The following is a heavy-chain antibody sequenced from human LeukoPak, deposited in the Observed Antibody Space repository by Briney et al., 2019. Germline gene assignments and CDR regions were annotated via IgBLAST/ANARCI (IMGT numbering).Heavy chain of an antibody. CDR2: IYYSGST. D-gene: IGHD2-8*02. Sequence: SETLSLTCTVSGGSNSSYYWSWIRQPPGKGLEWIGHIYYSGSTNYNPSLKSRVTISVDTSKNQFSLKLSSVTAADTAVYYCAGQYCTGGVCYSTLQADWFDPWGQGTLVTVSS. CDR3: AGQYCTGGVCYSTLQADWFDP. J-gene: IGHJ5*02. V-gene: IGHV4-59*01. CDR1: GGSNSSYY.